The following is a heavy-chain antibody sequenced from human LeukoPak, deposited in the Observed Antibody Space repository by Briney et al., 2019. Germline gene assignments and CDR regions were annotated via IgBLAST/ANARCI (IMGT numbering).Heavy chain of an antibody. CDR3: VREQRSYDFSSSFYVAHGMDV. V-gene: IGHV4-59*01. CDR2: IYYTGST. J-gene: IGHJ6*02. Sequence: PSETLSLTCTVSGGSIGTFYWSWIRRPPGKGLEWIGYIYYTGSTNYNPSLKSRVTISLDTSKNQVSLRLTSVTAADTAVYYCVREQRSYDFSSSFYVAHGMDVWGQGTTVIVSS. CDR1: GGSIGTFY. D-gene: IGHD3-3*01.